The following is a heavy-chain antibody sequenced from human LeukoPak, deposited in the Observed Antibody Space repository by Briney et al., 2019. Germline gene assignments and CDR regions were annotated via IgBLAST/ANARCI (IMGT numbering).Heavy chain of an antibody. CDR2: IHNSGST. CDR1: GGSISSYY. D-gene: IGHD3-9*01. CDR3: ARRPTDYDILTGYFDY. J-gene: IGHJ4*02. Sequence: SETLSLTCTVSGGSISSYYWSWIRQPPGKGLEWIGYIHNSGSTNYNPSLKSRVTMSLDTSKNQFSLKLSSVTAADTAVYYCARRPTDYDILTGYFDYWGQGTLVTVSS. V-gene: IGHV4-59*12.